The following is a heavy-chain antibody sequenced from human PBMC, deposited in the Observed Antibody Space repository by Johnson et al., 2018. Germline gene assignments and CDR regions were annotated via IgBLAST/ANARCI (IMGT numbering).Heavy chain of an antibody. CDR3: ARGAYSGYDSPIYGMDV. Sequence: VQLQESGGGLVQPGGSLRLSCAASGVTFSSFWMHWVRQAPGKGLVWVSRISSDGSSTNYADSVKGRFTISRDNAKNSLYLQMKSLRAEDTAVYYCARGAYSGYDSPIYGMDVWGQGTTVTVSS. CDR2: ISSDGSST. D-gene: IGHD5-12*01. CDR1: GVTFSSFW. J-gene: IGHJ6*02. V-gene: IGHV3-74*01.